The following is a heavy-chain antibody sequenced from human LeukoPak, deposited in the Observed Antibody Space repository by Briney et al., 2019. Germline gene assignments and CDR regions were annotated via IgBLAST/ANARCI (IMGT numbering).Heavy chain of an antibody. V-gene: IGHV3-48*01. J-gene: IGHJ4*02. Sequence: GGSLRLSCAASGFTVSSYSMNWVRQAPGKGLEWVSYISSSSSTIHYADSVKGRFTISRDNAKNSLYLQMNSLRGEDTAVYYCARVVAPDGYSVFDYWGQGTLVTVSS. CDR3: ARVVAPDGYSVFDY. CDR1: GFTVSSYS. CDR2: ISSSSSTI. D-gene: IGHD5-24*01.